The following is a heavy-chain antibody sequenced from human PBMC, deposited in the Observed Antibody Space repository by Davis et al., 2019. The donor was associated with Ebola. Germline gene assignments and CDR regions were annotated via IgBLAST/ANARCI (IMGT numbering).Heavy chain of an antibody. CDR1: GFTFNSNA. V-gene: IGHV3-23*01. D-gene: IGHD2-15*01. CDR3: ARDIVVVVAATGVYYYGMDV. Sequence: GGSLRLSCAASGFTFNSNAMAWVRQAPGKGLEWVSSISGSGGNTYYAGSVKGRFTISRDNSKNTLYLQMNSLRAEDTAVYYCARDIVVVVAATGVYYYGMDVWGKGTTVTVSS. J-gene: IGHJ6*04. CDR2: ISGSGGNT.